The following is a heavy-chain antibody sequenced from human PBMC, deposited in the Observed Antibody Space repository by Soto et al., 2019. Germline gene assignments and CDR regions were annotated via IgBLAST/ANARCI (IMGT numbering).Heavy chain of an antibody. CDR1: GFSSSSFG. CDR3: AKDGAWELLPAYGMDV. Sequence: GGSLRLSCAASGFSSSSFGMHWVRQAPGKGLEWVAGLSFDGITKHYADSVKGRFTISRDNSKNTMYLQMNSLRPEDTSIYYCAKDGAWELLPAYGMDVWGPGTTVTVSS. D-gene: IGHD1-26*01. CDR2: LSFDGITK. J-gene: IGHJ6*01. V-gene: IGHV3-30*18.